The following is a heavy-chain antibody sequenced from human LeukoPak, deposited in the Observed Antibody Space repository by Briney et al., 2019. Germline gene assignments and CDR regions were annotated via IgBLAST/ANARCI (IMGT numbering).Heavy chain of an antibody. J-gene: IGHJ4*02. CDR3: ASGPRRAVGTLWN. V-gene: IGHV4-34*01. CDR1: GFTFSSYD. Sequence: GSLRLSCAASGFTFSSYDMTSLRQPPGKGLEWIGEINHSGSTNYSPSLKSRVTIAVDTSKNQFSMELSSVTAADTAVYYCASGPRRAVGTLWNWGQGTLVTVSS. CDR2: INHSGST. D-gene: IGHD3-3*01.